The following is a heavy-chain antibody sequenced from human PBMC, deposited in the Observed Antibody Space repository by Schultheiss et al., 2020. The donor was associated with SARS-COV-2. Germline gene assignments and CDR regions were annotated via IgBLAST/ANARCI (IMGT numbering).Heavy chain of an antibody. CDR3: ARGRTTARGMDV. J-gene: IGHJ6*02. CDR2: IWYDGSNK. Sequence: GESLKISCAASGFTFSSYGMHWVRQAPGKGLEWVAVIWYDGSNKYYADPVKGRFTISRDNSKNTLYLQMHSLRVEDTAVYYCARGRTTARGMDVWGQGTTVTVSS. CDR1: GFTFSSYG. D-gene: IGHD2/OR15-2a*01. V-gene: IGHV3-33*01.